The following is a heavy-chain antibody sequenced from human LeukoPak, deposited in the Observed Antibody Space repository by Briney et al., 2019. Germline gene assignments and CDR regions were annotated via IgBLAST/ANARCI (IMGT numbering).Heavy chain of an antibody. Sequence: GESLKISCNGSGYRFTSYWIGWVRQMPGKGLEWMGIIYPGDSDTRYSPSFQGQVTISADKSISTAYLQWSSLQASDTAMYYCARHQGGNYDSSGYPDAFDIWGQGTMVTVSS. V-gene: IGHV5-51*01. CDR2: IYPGDSDT. D-gene: IGHD3-22*01. CDR1: GYRFTSYW. CDR3: ARHQGGNYDSSGYPDAFDI. J-gene: IGHJ3*02.